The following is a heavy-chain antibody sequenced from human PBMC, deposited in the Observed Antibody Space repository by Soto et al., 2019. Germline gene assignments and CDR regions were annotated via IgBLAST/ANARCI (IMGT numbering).Heavy chain of an antibody. V-gene: IGHV1-18*01. CDR2: ISAYNGNT. CDR3: ERGGQPIDY. Sequence: QVHLVQSGAEVKKPGASVKVSCKSSGYTFTSYHINWVREAPGQGLEWIGWISAYNGNTNYAQKLQGRVTMTTDTSKSLAYMELRSLRSDETAVYYCERGGQPIDYWGQGTLVTVSS. J-gene: IGHJ4*02. CDR1: GYTFTSYH.